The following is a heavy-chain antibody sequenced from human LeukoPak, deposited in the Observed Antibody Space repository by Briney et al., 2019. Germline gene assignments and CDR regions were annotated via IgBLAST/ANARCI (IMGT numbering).Heavy chain of an antibody. J-gene: IGHJ5*02. CDR1: GGSTSSGSYY. V-gene: IGHV4-61*02. Sequence: SQTLSLTCTVSGGSTSSGSYYWSWIRQPAGKELEWIGRIYTSGSTNYNPSLKSRVTISVDTSKNQFSLKLSSVTAADTAVYYCARGITTVTTNTIANWFDPWGQGTLVTVSS. CDR2: IYTSGST. CDR3: ARGITTVTTNTIANWFDP. D-gene: IGHD4-17*01.